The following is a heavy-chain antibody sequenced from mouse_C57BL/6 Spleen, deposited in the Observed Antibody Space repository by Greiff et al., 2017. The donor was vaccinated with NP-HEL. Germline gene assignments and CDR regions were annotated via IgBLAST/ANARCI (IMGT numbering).Heavy chain of an antibody. D-gene: IGHD2-3*01. CDR1: GYSFTGYY. CDR3: ARSNDGYYVDYAMDY. V-gene: IGHV1-31*01. J-gene: IGHJ4*01. Sequence: VQLKESGPELVKPGASVKISCKASGYSFTGYYMHWVKQSHGNILDWIGYIYPYNGVSSYNQKFKGKATLTVDKSSSTAYMELRSLTSEDSAVYYCARSNDGYYVDYAMDYWGQGTSVTVSS. CDR2: IYPYNGVS.